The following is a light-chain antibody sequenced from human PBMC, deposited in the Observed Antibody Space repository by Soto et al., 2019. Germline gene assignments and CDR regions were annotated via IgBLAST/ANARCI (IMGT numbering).Light chain of an antibody. CDR3: QQYDNLPLN. V-gene: IGKV1-33*01. CDR1: QDISNY. CDR2: DAS. J-gene: IGKJ4*01. Sequence: DIQMTQSPSSLSASVGDRVTITCQASQDISNYLNWYQQKPGKAPKLLIYDASNLETGVPSRFSVSGSGTDFTVTISSLQPEDIATYYCQQYDNLPLNFGGGTKVEIK.